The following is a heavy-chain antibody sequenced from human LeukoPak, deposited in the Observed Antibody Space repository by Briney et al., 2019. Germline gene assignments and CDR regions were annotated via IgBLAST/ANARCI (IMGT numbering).Heavy chain of an antibody. CDR1: GYTFTSYG. V-gene: IGHV1-18*01. Sequence: ASVKVSCKASGYTFTSYGISWVRQAPGQGLEWMGWISAYNGNTNYAQKFQGRVTITADESTSTAYMELSSLRSEDTAVYYCARLWFGSSKAYYYGMDVWGKGTTVTVSS. CDR3: ARLWFGSSKAYYYGMDV. D-gene: IGHD3-10*01. J-gene: IGHJ6*04. CDR2: ISAYNGNT.